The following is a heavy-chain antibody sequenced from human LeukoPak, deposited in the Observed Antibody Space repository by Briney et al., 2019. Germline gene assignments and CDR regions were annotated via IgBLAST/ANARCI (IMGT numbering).Heavy chain of an antibody. D-gene: IGHD2-15*01. J-gene: IGHJ5*02. Sequence: ASVKVSCKASGYTFTGYYMHWVRQAPGQGLEWMGWINPNSGGTNYAQKFQGRVTMTRDTSISTAYMELSRLRSDDTAVCYCARDKDIVVVVAANWFDPWGQGTLVTVSS. CDR1: GYTFTGYY. CDR2: INPNSGGT. CDR3: ARDKDIVVVVAANWFDP. V-gene: IGHV1-2*02.